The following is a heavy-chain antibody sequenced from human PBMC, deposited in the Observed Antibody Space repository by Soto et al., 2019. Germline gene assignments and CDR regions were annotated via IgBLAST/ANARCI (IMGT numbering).Heavy chain of an antibody. CDR3: AREQWLVTGGWFDP. Sequence: QVQLVESGGGVVQPGRSLRLSCAASGFTFSSYGMHWVRQAPGTGLEWVAVIWYDGSNKYYADSVKGRFTISRDNSKNTLYLQMNSLRAEDTAVYYCAREQWLVTGGWFDPWGQGTLVTVSS. J-gene: IGHJ5*02. CDR1: GFTFSSYG. CDR2: IWYDGSNK. D-gene: IGHD6-19*01. V-gene: IGHV3-33*01.